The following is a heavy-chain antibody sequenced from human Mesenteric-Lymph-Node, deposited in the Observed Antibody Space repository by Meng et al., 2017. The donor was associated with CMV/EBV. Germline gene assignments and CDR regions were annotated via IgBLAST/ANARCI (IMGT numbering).Heavy chain of an antibody. D-gene: IGHD2-2*01. CDR2: INPNSGGT. Sequence: ASVKVSCKASGYTFTGYYMHWVRQAPGQGLEWVGWINPNSGGTNYAQKFQGRVTMTRDTSISTAYMELSRLRSDDTAVYYCAKDAEADQNWFDPWGQGTLVTVSS. J-gene: IGHJ5*02. CDR3: AKDAEADQNWFDP. V-gene: IGHV1-2*02. CDR1: GYTFTGYY.